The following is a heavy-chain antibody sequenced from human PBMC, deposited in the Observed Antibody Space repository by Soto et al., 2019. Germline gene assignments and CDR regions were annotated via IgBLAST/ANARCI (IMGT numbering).Heavy chain of an antibody. D-gene: IGHD2-2*01. CDR2: IYHSGST. J-gene: IGHJ4*02. CDR1: GGSISSGGYS. V-gene: IGHV4-30-2*01. Sequence: QLQLQESGSGLVKPSQTLSLTCAVSGGSISSGGYSWSWIRQPPGKGLEWIGYIYHSGSTYYNPSLKSRVAISVDRSTNQFSLQLSSLTAADTAVYYCAGGRIGTRRDCWGQGTLVTV. CDR3: AGGRIGTRRDC.